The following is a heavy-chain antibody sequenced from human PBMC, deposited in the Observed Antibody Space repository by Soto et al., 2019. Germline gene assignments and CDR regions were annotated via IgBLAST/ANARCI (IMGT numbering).Heavy chain of an antibody. CDR3: ARGRAKAHIYYGMHV. J-gene: IGHJ6*02. CDR1: GGTFSGYG. CDR2: IIPIFGTT. V-gene: IGHV1-69*01. Sequence: QVQMVQSGAEVKKPGSSLKVSCKASGGTFSGYGISWVRQAPGQGLEWMGGIIPIFGTTTYAPNFRDRFNIAADEARSTVYMDLSSLRTDDTAVYYFARGRAKAHIYYGMHVWGQWTAVTVSS.